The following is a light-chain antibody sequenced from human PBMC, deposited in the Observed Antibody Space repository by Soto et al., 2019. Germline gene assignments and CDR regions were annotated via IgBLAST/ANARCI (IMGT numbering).Light chain of an antibody. CDR3: QQYGSSPRT. Sequence: EIVLTQSPGTLSLSPGETATLSCRASQTISSNFLAWHQQKPGQAPRLLIDGASRRATGIPDRISGSGSGTDFTLTISRLEPEDFAVYYCQQYGSSPRTFGQGTKLEIK. V-gene: IGKV3-20*01. CDR2: GAS. J-gene: IGKJ2*01. CDR1: QTISSNF.